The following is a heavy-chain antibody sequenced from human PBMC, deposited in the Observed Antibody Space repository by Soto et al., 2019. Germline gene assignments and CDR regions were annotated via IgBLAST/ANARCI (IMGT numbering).Heavy chain of an antibody. J-gene: IGHJ3*02. CDR2: IIPIFNTA. Sequence: QVQLVQSGAEVKKPGSSVKVSCRASGGTFNTYTFAWVRQAPGQGLEWMGGIIPIFNTATYAQKFQDRVTITADESTRTAYKEGSSQRSEDKVMYYCAGRNDEIYFNTFDSWGQGTMVSVSS. CDR3: AGRNDEIYFNTFDS. D-gene: IGHD5-12*01. V-gene: IGHV1-69*01. CDR1: GGTFNTYT.